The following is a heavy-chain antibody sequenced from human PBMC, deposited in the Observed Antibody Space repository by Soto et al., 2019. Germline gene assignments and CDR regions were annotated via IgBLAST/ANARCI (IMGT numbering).Heavy chain of an antibody. CDR3: ARDFTDSSGPTLGMGV. D-gene: IGHD6-19*01. CDR1: GGSISGGGYY. V-gene: IGHV4-31*03. J-gene: IGHJ6*02. CDR2: IYYSGST. Sequence: SETLSLTCTVSGGSISGGGYYWSWIRQHPGKGLEWIGYIYYSGSTYYNPSLKSRVTISVDTSKDQFSLKLSSVTAADTAVYYCARDFTDSSGPTLGMGVWGQGTTVTVSS.